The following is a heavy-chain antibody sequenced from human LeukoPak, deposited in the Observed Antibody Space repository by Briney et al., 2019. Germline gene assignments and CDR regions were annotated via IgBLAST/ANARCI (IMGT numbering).Heavy chain of an antibody. Sequence: GESLKISCKGSGYSFTSYWIGWVRQMPGKGLEWMGIIYPGDSDTRYSPSFQGQVTISADKSISTAYLQWSSLKASDTAMYYCARGYCSSTSCYGWYNWIDPWGQGTLVTVSS. CDR1: GYSFTSYW. D-gene: IGHD2-2*01. CDR3: ARGYCSSTSCYGWYNWIDP. J-gene: IGHJ5*02. CDR2: IYPGDSDT. V-gene: IGHV5-51*01.